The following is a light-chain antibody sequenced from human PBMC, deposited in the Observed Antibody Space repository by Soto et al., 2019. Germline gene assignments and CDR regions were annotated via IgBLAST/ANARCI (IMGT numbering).Light chain of an antibody. CDR3: NSHAGNNNYV. V-gene: IGLV2-8*01. CDR2: AVT. Sequence: QSVLTQPLSASGSPGQSVAISCTGTSSDVGGQNYVSWYQQHPGKAPKLIIYAVTERPSGVPDRFSGSKSGNTASLTVSGLQTEDEADYYCNSHAGNNNYVFGTGTKVTVL. CDR1: SSDVGGQNY. J-gene: IGLJ1*01.